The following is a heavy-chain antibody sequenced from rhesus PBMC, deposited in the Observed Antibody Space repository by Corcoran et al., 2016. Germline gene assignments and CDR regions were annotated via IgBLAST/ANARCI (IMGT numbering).Heavy chain of an antibody. J-gene: IGHJ4*01. V-gene: IGHV3-7*01. CDR2: ISNTGNTI. Sequence: EVQLVESGGGLVQPGGSLRLSCAASGFTFGDNGMHWGRPAPGKGLEWVSSISNTGNTIYYADSVKGRFTVSRDNAKNSLSLQMNSLRAEDTAVYYCTRGYDSGPFDYWGQGVLVTVSS. CDR1: GFTFGDNG. CDR3: TRGYDSGPFDY. D-gene: IGHD3-28*01.